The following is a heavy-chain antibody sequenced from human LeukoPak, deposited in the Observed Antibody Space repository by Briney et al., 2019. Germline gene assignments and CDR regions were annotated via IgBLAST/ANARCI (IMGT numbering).Heavy chain of an antibody. V-gene: IGHV3-23*01. Sequence: GGSLRLSCVASGFTFSTYAMSWVRQAPGKGLEWVSAISGGGDSTYSAGSVQGRFTISRDNSENTLYLQMNSLRAEDTAVYYCAKGGVNFWSGYCFDNWGQGTLVTVSS. D-gene: IGHD3-3*01. CDR2: ISGGGDST. J-gene: IGHJ4*02. CDR3: AKGGVNFWSGYCFDN. CDR1: GFTFSTYA.